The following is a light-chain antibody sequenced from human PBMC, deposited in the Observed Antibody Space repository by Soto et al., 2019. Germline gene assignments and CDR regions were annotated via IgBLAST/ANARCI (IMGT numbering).Light chain of an antibody. Sequence: QSVLTQPASVSGSPGQSITISCTGTSSDVGGYNYVSWYQQYPGKALKLMIYEVSNRPSGVSNRFSGSKSGNTASLTISGLQAEDEADYYCSSYTSSTSYVFGTGTKVTVL. CDR2: EVS. J-gene: IGLJ1*01. CDR3: SSYTSSTSYV. CDR1: SSDVGGYNY. V-gene: IGLV2-14*01.